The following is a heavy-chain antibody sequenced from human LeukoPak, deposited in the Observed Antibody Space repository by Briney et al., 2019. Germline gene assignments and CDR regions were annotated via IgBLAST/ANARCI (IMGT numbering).Heavy chain of an antibody. D-gene: IGHD6-19*01. J-gene: IGHJ4*02. CDR3: ARGGIAVAGADY. Sequence: PSETLSLTCTVSGGSISSYYWSWIRQSPGKGLEWIGYIYYSGSTNYNPSLKSRVTISVDTSKNQFSLKLSSVTAADTAVYYCARGGIAVAGADYWGQGTLVTVSS. CDR2: IYYSGST. V-gene: IGHV4-59*12. CDR1: GGSISSYY.